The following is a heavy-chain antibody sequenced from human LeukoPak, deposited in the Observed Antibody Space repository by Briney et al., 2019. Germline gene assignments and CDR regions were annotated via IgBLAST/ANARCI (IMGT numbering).Heavy chain of an antibody. D-gene: IGHD2-15*01. V-gene: IGHV3-21*01. Sequence: PGGSLRLSCAASGFTFSSYSMNWVRQAPGKGLEWVSSIGSSSSYIYYADSVKGRFTISRDNAKNSLYLQMNSLRAEDTAVYYCARDVDYGYCSGGSCYSGSYMDVWGKGTTVTVSS. CDR1: GFTFSSYS. CDR2: IGSSSSYI. CDR3: ARDVDYGYCSGGSCYSGSYMDV. J-gene: IGHJ6*03.